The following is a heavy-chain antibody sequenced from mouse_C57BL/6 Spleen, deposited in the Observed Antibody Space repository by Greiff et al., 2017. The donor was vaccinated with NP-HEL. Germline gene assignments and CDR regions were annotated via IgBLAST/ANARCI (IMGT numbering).Heavy chain of an antibody. CDR1: GFTFSNYW. Sequence: EVKVEESGGGLVQPGGSMKLSCVASGFTFSNYWMNWVRQSPEKGLEWVAQIRLKSDNYATHYAESVKGRFTISRDDSKSSVYLQMNNLRAEDTGIYYCTWLIYYYGSSYEDYAMDYWGQGTSVTVSS. D-gene: IGHD1-1*01. CDR3: TWLIYYYGSSYEDYAMDY. V-gene: IGHV6-3*01. J-gene: IGHJ4*01. CDR2: IRLKSDNYAT.